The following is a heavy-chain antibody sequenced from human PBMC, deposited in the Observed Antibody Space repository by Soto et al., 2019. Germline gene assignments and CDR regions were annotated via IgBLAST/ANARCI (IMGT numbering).Heavy chain of an antibody. CDR1: GFTFSSYA. Sequence: GGSLRLSCAASGFTFSSYAIHWVRQAPGKGLEWVAVISYDGSNKYYADSVKGRFTISRDNSKNTLYLQMNSLRAEDTAVYYCARGTYDFWSGYLYYYYGMDVWGQGTTVTVSS. V-gene: IGHV3-30-3*01. CDR2: ISYDGSNK. CDR3: ARGTYDFWSGYLYYYYGMDV. J-gene: IGHJ6*02. D-gene: IGHD3-3*01.